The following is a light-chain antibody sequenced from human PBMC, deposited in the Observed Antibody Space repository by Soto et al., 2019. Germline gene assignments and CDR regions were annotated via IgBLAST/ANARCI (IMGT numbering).Light chain of an antibody. V-gene: IGKV1-13*02. CDR2: DAS. J-gene: IGKJ3*01. CDR1: KGISSA. CDR3: QQFSGYPFT. Sequence: AIQLTHPPSSLSASVGERVIITCRASKGISSALAWYQKNPGKAPTLLIYDASTLESGVPSRFSGSGSGTDFTLTISSLQPEDFATYYCQQFSGYPFTFGPGTKVDIK.